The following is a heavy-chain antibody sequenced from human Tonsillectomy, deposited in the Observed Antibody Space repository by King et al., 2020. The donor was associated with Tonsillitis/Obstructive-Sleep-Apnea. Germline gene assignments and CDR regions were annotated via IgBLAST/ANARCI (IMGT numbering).Heavy chain of an antibody. CDR1: GYTFTTYW. CDR3: ARRSNYFGSSSDVDY. CDR2: IYPGDSDT. Sequence: EMQLVQSGAEVKKPGESLKISCKGSGYTFTTYWIGWVRQMPGKGLEWMGIIYPGDSDTRYTPSFQGQVTISADKSLSTIYLQWSTLKASDTAMYYCARRSNYFGSSSDVDYWGQGTLVTVSS. J-gene: IGHJ4*02. D-gene: IGHD3-22*01. V-gene: IGHV5-51*01.